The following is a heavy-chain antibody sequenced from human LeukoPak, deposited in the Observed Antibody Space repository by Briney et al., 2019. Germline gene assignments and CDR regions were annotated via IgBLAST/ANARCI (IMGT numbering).Heavy chain of an antibody. Sequence: PSETLSLTCAVYGGSFSGYYWSWIRQPPGKGLEWIGEINHSGSTNYNPSLKSRVTISVDTSKNQFSLKLSSVTAADTAMYYCAFYDDAFDIWGQGTMVTVSS. CDR2: INHSGST. V-gene: IGHV4-34*01. CDR3: AFYDDAFDI. CDR1: GGSFSGYY. J-gene: IGHJ3*02. D-gene: IGHD2/OR15-2a*01.